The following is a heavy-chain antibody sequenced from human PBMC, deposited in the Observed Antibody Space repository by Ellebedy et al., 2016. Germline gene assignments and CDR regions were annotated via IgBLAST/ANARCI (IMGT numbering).Heavy chain of an antibody. D-gene: IGHD3-10*01. CDR1: GGTFSSYA. CDR2: IIPIFGTA. CDR3: ARVITMVRGVIIRWFDP. V-gene: IGHV1-69*13. Sequence: SVKVSXKASGGTFSSYAISWVRQAPGQGLEWMGGIIPIFGTANYAQKFQGRVTITADESTSTAYMELSSLRSEDTAVYYCARVITMVRGVIIRWFDPWGQGTLVTVSS. J-gene: IGHJ5*02.